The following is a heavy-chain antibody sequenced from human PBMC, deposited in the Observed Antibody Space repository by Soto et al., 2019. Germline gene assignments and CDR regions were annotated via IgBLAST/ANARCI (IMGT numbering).Heavy chain of an antibody. V-gene: IGHV4-39*01. CDR2: IYYSGST. CDR3: ARTEYSSSSFDY. D-gene: IGHD6-6*01. J-gene: IGHJ4*02. CDR1: GGSISSSSYY. Sequence: SETLSLTCTVSGGSISSSSYYWGWIRQPPGKGLEWIGSIYYSGSTYYNPSLKSRVTISVDTSKNQFSLKLSSVTAADTAVYYCARTEYSSSSFDYWGQGTLVTVSS.